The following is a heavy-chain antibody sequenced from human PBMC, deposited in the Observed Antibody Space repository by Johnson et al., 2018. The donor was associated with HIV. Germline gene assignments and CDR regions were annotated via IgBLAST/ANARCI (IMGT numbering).Heavy chain of an antibody. CDR2: IWYDGTNK. CDR3: DSSGDAFDI. D-gene: IGHD3-22*01. J-gene: IGHJ3*02. V-gene: IGHV3-33*08. CDR1: GFTFSSYA. Sequence: QVQLVESGGGVVQPGRSLRLSCAASGFTFSSYAMHWVRQAPGKGLDWVVVIWYDGTNKYYADSVKGRFTISRDNSKNTLYLQMNSLRAEDTAVYYYDSSGDAFDIWGQGTMVTVSS.